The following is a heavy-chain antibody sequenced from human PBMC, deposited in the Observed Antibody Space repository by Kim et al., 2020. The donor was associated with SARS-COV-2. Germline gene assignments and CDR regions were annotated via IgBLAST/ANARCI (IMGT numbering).Heavy chain of an antibody. J-gene: IGHJ4*02. V-gene: IGHV3-15*01. CDR2: IKSKTDGGTS. CDR1: GIPFSNAW. D-gene: IGHD2-2*01. Sequence: GGSLRLSCAVSGIPFSNAWFNWVRQSPGKGLEWVGRIKSKTDGGTSDLAAPVKGRFAISRDDSKNTLYLLMNNVKTDDSAVYYCTTVSMLWGQGTLVTVS. CDR3: TTVSML.